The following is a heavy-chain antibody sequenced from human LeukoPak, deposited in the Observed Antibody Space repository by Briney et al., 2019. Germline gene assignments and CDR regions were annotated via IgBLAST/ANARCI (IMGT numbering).Heavy chain of an antibody. CDR3: ARRSFTYYDFWSGWYNWFAP. D-gene: IGHD3-3*01. CDR1: GGPFSGYY. Sequence: KPSETLSLTCAVYGGPFSGYYWSWLRQPPGKGLEWIGEINHSGSTNYNPSLKSRVTISVDTSKNQFSLKLSSVTAADTAVYYCARRSFTYYDFWSGWYNWFAPCGEGTLVTVSS. CDR2: INHSGST. J-gene: IGHJ5*02. V-gene: IGHV4-34*01.